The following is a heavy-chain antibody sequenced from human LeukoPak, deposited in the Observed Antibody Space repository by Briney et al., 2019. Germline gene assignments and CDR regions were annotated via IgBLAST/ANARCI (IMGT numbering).Heavy chain of an antibody. V-gene: IGHV3-23*01. Sequence: GALRLSCAASGFTFRSYAMSWVRQAPGKGLEWVSAISGSGGSTYYADSVKGRFTISRDNSKNTLYLQMNSLRAEDTAVYYCAKVYCSSTSCPSYNWFDPWGQGTLVTVST. D-gene: IGHD2-2*01. CDR3: AKVYCSSTSCPSYNWFDP. CDR1: GFTFRSYA. CDR2: ISGSGGST. J-gene: IGHJ5*02.